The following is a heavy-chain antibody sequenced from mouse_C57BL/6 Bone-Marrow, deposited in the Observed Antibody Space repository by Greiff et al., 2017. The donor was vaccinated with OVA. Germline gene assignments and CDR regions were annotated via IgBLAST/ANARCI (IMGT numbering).Heavy chain of an antibody. CDR1: GYTFTSYW. D-gene: IGHD2-4*01. J-gene: IGHJ2*01. V-gene: IGHV1-55*01. CDR2: IYPGSGST. Sequence: VQLQQPGAELVKPGASVKMSCKASGYTFTSYWITWVKQRPGQGLEWIGDIYPGSGSTNYNEKFKSKATLTVDTSSSTAYMQLSSLTSEDSAVYYCARFRYDYDEKGYWGQGTTLTVSS. CDR3: ARFRYDYDEKGY.